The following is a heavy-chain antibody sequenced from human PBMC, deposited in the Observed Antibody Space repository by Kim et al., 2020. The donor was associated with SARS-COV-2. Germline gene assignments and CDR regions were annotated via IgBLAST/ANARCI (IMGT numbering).Heavy chain of an antibody. CDR3: AKDPVRVVVITIDY. D-gene: IGHD3-22*01. V-gene: IGHV3-23*01. J-gene: IGHJ4*02. Sequence: GGSLRLSCAASGFTFSSYAMSWVRQAPGKGLEWVSAISGSGGSTYYADSVKGRFTISRDNSKNTLYLQMNSLRAEDTAVYYCAKDPVRVVVITIDYWGQGTLVTVSS. CDR2: ISGSGGST. CDR1: GFTFSSYA.